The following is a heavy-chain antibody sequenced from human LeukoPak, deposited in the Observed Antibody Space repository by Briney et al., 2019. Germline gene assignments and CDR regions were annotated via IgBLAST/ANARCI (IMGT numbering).Heavy chain of an antibody. D-gene: IGHD4-17*01. J-gene: IGHJ4*02. V-gene: IGHV3-23*01. CDR2: ISISGDTT. CDR1: GFTFSSHA. Sequence: GGSLRLSCGASGFTFSSHAMTWVRQAPGKGLEWVSAISISGDTTYYADAVKGRFTISRDNSKNAVYLQMNSLRAEDTAVYYCANEIRPNDYWGQGTLVTVSS. CDR3: ANEIRPNDY.